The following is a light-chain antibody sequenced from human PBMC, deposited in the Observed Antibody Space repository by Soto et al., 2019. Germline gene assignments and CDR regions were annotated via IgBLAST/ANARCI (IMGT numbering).Light chain of an antibody. CDR3: QQYNDWTLT. CDR2: GAF. CDR1: QSVSSY. J-gene: IGKJ1*01. Sequence: EIVLTQSPATLSLSPGERATLSCRASQSVSSYLAWYQQKPGQAPSLLIYGAFTRATGIPARFSGTGSGTEFTLTISSLQSEDFALYYCQQYNDWTLTFGQGTKV. V-gene: IGKV3-15*01.